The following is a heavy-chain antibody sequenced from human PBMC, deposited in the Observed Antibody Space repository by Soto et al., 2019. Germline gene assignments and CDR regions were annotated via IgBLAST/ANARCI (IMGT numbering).Heavy chain of an antibody. D-gene: IGHD4-17*01. J-gene: IGHJ4*02. CDR2: MHHSGST. CDR3: ARDADYVNY. CDR1: GYTISSGYY. V-gene: IGHV4-38-2*02. Sequence: SETLSLTCGVSGYTISSGYYWGGIRQPPGNGLEWVGTMHHSGSTYYNSSLKSRVTVSLDTSKNQFSLKLRSVTAADTAVYYCARDADYVNYWCQGTLVTVSS.